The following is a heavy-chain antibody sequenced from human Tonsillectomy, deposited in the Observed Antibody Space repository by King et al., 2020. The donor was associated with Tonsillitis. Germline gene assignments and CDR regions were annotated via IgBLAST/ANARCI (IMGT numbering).Heavy chain of an antibody. CDR1: GFTFSGYG. Sequence: MQLVQSGGGVVQPGRSLRLSCTASGFTFSGYGMHWVRQAPGKGLEWVAVISYDGSNKYYADSVKGRFTISRDNSKNTLYLQMNSLRAEDTAVYYCAKATGTATYYYGMDVWGQGSTVTVSS. CDR3: AKATGTATYYYGMDV. J-gene: IGHJ6*02. V-gene: IGHV3-30*18. CDR2: ISYDGSNK. D-gene: IGHD5-18*01.